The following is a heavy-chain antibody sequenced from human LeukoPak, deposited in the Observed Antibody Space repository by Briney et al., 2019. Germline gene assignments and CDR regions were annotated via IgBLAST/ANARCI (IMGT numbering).Heavy chain of an antibody. CDR1: GFNFGSYW. Sequence: GGSLRLSCAASGFNFGSYWMNWVRQAPGKGLEWVANIYQAGTEKHYVDSVKGRFTISRDNAKNSLFIQMNILRAEDTAVYFCARVRGGYYFDYWGQGTLVTVSS. CDR2: IYQAGTEK. D-gene: IGHD5-24*01. CDR3: ARVRGGYYFDY. V-gene: IGHV3-7*04. J-gene: IGHJ4*02.